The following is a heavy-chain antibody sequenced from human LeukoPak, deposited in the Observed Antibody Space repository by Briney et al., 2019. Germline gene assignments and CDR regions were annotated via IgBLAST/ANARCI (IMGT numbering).Heavy chain of an antibody. J-gene: IGHJ4*02. Sequence: GGSLRLSCAASGFTFDDYAMHGVRHAPGKGLEWVSGISWNSGSIGYADSVKGRFTISRDNAKNSLYLQMNSLRAEDTALYYCAKDARAIPGLFDYWGQGTLVTVSS. CDR3: AKDARAIPGLFDY. CDR2: ISWNSGSI. CDR1: GFTFDDYA. V-gene: IGHV3-9*01.